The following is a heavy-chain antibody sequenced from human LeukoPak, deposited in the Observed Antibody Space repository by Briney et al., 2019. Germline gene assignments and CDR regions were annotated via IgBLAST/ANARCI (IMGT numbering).Heavy chain of an antibody. V-gene: IGHV1-8*01. D-gene: IGHD5-12*01. CDR1: GYTFTSYD. CDR2: MNPNSGNT. Sequence: ASVKVSCKASGYTFTSYDINRVRQATGQGLEWMGWMNPNSGNTGYAQKFQGRVTMTRNTSISTAYMELSSLRSEDTAVYYCAIDMVATRANWFDPWGQGTLVTVSS. CDR3: AIDMVATRANWFDP. J-gene: IGHJ5*02.